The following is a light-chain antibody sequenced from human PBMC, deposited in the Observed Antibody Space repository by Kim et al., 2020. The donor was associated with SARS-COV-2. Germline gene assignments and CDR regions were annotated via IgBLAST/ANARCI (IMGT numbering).Light chain of an antibody. J-gene: IGKJ2*01. CDR2: GAS. CDR3: QQYGSSPYT. Sequence: LSPGENAPLSCRASQSVSSSYFAWYQQKPGQAPRLLVYGASTRPAGIPDRFTGSGSGTDFTLTINRLEPEDFAVYYCQQYGSSPYTFGQGTKLEI. CDR1: QSVSSSY. V-gene: IGKV3-20*01.